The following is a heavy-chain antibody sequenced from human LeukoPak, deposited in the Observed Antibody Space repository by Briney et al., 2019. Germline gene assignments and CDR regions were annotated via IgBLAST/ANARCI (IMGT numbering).Heavy chain of an antibody. CDR3: ARDPRTVRI. J-gene: IGHJ4*02. CDR1: GFTFSDNY. V-gene: IGHV3-11*04. Sequence: PGGSLRLSCAASGFTFSDNYMTWVRQAPGKGLEWLSYISGNGGVVQYADSVKGRFTISRDNAKNLLYLQMDSLRVEDTAIYYCARDPRTVRIWGQGTLVTVSS. D-gene: IGHD1-1*01. CDR2: ISGNGGVV.